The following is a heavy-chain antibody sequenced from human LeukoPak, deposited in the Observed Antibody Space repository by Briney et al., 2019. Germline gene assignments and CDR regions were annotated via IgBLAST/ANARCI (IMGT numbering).Heavy chain of an antibody. CDR3: AVRQAYFTMVRGVISH. CDR1: GFTFSSYA. V-gene: IGHV3-23*01. CDR2: ISGSGGST. D-gene: IGHD3-10*01. J-gene: IGHJ4*02. Sequence: GGSLRLSCAASGFTFSSYAMSWVRQAPGKGLEWVSAISGSGGSTYYADSVKGRFTISRDNSKNTLYLQMNSLRAEDTAVYYCAVRQAYFTMVRGVISHWGQGTLVTVSS.